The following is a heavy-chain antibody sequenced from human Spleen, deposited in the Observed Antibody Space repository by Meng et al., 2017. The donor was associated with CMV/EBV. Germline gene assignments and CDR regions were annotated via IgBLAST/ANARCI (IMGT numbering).Heavy chain of an antibody. D-gene: IGHD3-10*01. J-gene: IGHJ5*02. Sequence: GSFSGYYWSWIRQPPGKGLEWIGEINHSGSTNYNPSLKSRVTISVDTSKNQFSLKLSSVTAADTAVYYCARGALRYYGSGRPNWFDPWGQGTLVTVSS. V-gene: IGHV4-34*01. CDR2: INHSGST. CDR3: ARGALRYYGSGRPNWFDP. CDR1: GSFSGYY.